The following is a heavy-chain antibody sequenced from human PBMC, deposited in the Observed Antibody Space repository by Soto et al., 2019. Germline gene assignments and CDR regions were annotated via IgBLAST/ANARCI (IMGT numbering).Heavy chain of an antibody. CDR2: LYYSGST. CDR1: GGSISSSSYY. J-gene: IGHJ4*02. CDR3: VGSGYSPFDY. D-gene: IGHD3-22*01. V-gene: IGHV4-39*01. Sequence: SETLSLTCTVSGGSISSSSYYWGWIRQPPGKGLEWIGSLYYSGSTYYNPSLKSRVTISVDTSKNQFSLKLRSVTAADTAVYYCVGSGYSPFDYWGQGTLVTVSS.